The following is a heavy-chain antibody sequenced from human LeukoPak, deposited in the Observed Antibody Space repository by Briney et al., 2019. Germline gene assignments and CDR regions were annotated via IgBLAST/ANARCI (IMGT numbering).Heavy chain of an antibody. CDR2: ISAYNGNT. CDR3: ARDDNYDSSGYYYDY. CDR1: GYTFTSYG. D-gene: IGHD3-22*01. Sequence: ASVKVSCKASGYTFTSYGISWVRQAPGQGLEWMGWISAYNGNTNYAQKLQGRVTMTTDTSTSTAYMELRSLRSDDTAVYYCARDDNYDSSGYYYDYWGQGTLVTVSS. V-gene: IGHV1-18*01. J-gene: IGHJ4*02.